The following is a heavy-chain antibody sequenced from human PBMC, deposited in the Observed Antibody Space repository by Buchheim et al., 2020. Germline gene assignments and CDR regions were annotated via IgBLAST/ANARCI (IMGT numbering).Heavy chain of an antibody. CDR2: ISYDGSNK. Sequence: QVQVVESGGGLVQPGRSLRLSCAASGFTFSTFGMHWVRQAPGRGLEWVAVISYDGSNKYYADSVKGRFTISRDNSKNTLYLQMNSLRAEDTAVYYCARDLEGRGSYGMDVWGQGTT. D-gene: IGHD2-15*01. CDR1: GFTFSTFG. V-gene: IGHV3-30*03. J-gene: IGHJ6*02. CDR3: ARDLEGRGSYGMDV.